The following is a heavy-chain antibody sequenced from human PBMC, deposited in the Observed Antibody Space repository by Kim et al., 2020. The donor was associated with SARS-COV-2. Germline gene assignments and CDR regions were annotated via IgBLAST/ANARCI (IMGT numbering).Heavy chain of an antibody. Sequence: GGSLRLSCAASGFTFNKAWMSWVRQAPGKGLEWVGRIKSKGNGGTADYAAPVKGRFTISRDDSKNTLYLQMNSLKIEDTAVYYCTADLPGGLSDYFDYWGQGTLVTVSS. CDR2: IKSKGNGGTA. V-gene: IGHV3-15*01. J-gene: IGHJ4*02. CDR3: TADLPGGLSDYFDY. D-gene: IGHD3-16*01. CDR1: GFTFNKAW.